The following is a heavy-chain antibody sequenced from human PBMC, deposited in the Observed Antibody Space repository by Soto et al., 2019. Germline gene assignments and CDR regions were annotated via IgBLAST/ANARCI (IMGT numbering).Heavy chain of an antibody. CDR1: GCTFSNAL. J-gene: IGHJ4*01. CDR3: TTDSYSTMIGVRFDY. CDR2: VKRNTDGRTP. D-gene: IGHD3-22*01. Sequence: GGSLKLSCAASGCTFSNALINWARQAPGRGLEREGRVKRNTDGRTPALAAAATGRYAITSNDTKNMVYLQMNSLKTEDTGIYYCTTDSYSTMIGVRFDYWGHGTLVTVSS. V-gene: IGHV3-15*07.